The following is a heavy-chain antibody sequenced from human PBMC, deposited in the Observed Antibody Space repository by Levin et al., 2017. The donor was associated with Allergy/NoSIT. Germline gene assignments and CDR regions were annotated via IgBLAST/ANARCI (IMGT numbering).Heavy chain of an antibody. CDR2: ISSSSSYT. J-gene: IGHJ4*02. CDR3: ARSTTVTIGLDY. Sequence: GESLKISCAASGFTFSDYYMSWIRQAPGKGLEWVSYISSSSSYTNYADSVKGRFTISRDNAKNSLYLQMNSLRAEDTAVYYCARSTTVTIGLDYWGQGTLVTVSS. CDR1: GFTFSDYY. D-gene: IGHD4-17*01. V-gene: IGHV3-11*03.